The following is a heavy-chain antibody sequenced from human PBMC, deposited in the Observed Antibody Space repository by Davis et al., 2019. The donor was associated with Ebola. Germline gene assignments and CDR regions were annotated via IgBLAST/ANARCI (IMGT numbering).Heavy chain of an antibody. D-gene: IGHD6-13*01. CDR3: ARGPDSSSWSN. V-gene: IGHV4-31*03. CDR2: IYYSGST. CDR1: GGSISSGGYY. J-gene: IGHJ4*02. Sequence: LRLSCTVSGGSISSGGYYWSWIRQHPGKGLEWIGYIYYSGSTYYNPSLKSRVTISVDTSKNQFSLKLSSVTAADTAVYYCARGPDSSSWSNWGQGTLVTVSS.